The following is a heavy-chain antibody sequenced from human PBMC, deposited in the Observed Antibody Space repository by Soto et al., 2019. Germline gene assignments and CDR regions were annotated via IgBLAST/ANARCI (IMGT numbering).Heavy chain of an antibody. D-gene: IGHD1-26*01. Sequence: GGSLRLSCEASGFTFRSYGMHWVRQAPGKGLEWVAVVSYDGSNKLYAASVKDRFIISRDNSKNTLYLQMNSLRAEDTATYFCAHPRIVGTSRSAYYFDYWGQGTLVTVSS. V-gene: IGHV3-30*03. CDR2: VSYDGSNK. CDR3: AHPRIVGTSRSAYYFDY. J-gene: IGHJ4*02. CDR1: GFTFRSYG.